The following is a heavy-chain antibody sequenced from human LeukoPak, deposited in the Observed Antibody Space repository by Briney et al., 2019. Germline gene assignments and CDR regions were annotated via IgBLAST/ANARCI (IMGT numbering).Heavy chain of an antibody. CDR1: GYTLVSYD. J-gene: IGHJ4*02. CDR2: MSPKSGNT. CDR3: TRGPPNWGYDF. Sequence: ASVKVSCKASGYTLVSYDINWVRQATGQGPEWMGWMSPKSGNTGYAQKFQGRVTMTRDTSINTAYMELSGLISEDTAVYYCTRGPPNWGYDFWGQGTLVTASS. V-gene: IGHV1-8*01. D-gene: IGHD7-27*01.